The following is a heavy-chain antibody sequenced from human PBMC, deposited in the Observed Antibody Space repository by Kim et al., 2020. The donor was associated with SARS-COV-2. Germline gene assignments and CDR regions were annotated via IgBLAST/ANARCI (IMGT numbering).Heavy chain of an antibody. CDR3: ARQRSLFYYFDY. D-gene: IGHD3-9*01. J-gene: IGHJ4*02. V-gene: IGHV4-39*01. CDR1: GGSISSSSYY. CDR2: IYYSGST. Sequence: SETLSLTCTVSGGSISSSSYYWGWIRQPPRKGLEWIGSIYYSGSTYYNPSLKSRVTISVDTSKNQFSLKLSSVTAADTAVYYCARQRSLFYYFDYWGQGTLVTVSS.